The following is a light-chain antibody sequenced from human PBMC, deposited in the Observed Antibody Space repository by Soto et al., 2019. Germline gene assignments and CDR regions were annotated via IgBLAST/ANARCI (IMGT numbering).Light chain of an antibody. CDR1: QGVSSY. CDR2: DAS. Sequence: EIVLTQSPATLSLSPGERATLSCRASQGVSSYLAWYQQKPGQAPRLLIYDASNRATGIPARFSGSWSGTGFTLTSSSLEPEGFAFYYCQQRSNWLTFGGGTKVGI. CDR3: QQRSNWLT. V-gene: IGKV3-11*01. J-gene: IGKJ4*01.